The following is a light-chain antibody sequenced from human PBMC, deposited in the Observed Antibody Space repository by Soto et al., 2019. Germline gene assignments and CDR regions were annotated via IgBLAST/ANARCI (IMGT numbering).Light chain of an antibody. CDR1: QSFSSSY. V-gene: IGKV3-20*01. J-gene: IGKJ1*01. CDR3: QHYVDSPWG. Sequence: EIVLTQSPGTLSLSPGERATLSCRASQSFSSSYLAWYQQKPGQAPRLLIYAASSRATGIPDRFSGRGSGTDFTLTITRLEPEDFAVYYYQHYVDSPWGLGQGTKVEI. CDR2: AAS.